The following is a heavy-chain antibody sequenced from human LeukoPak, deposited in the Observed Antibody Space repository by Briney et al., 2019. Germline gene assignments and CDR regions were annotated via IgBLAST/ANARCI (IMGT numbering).Heavy chain of an antibody. Sequence: SETLSLTCTVSGGSISSSSYYWSWIRQPAGKGLEWIGRIYTSGSTNYNPSLKSRVTMSVDTSKNQFSLKLSSVTAADTAVYYCARAPRYYYYMDVWGKGTTVTVSS. V-gene: IGHV4-61*02. J-gene: IGHJ6*03. CDR3: ARAPRYYYYMDV. CDR2: IYTSGST. CDR1: GGSISSSSYY.